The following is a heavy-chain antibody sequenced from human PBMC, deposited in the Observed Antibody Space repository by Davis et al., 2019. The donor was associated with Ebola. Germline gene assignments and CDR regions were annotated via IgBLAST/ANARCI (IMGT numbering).Heavy chain of an antibody. D-gene: IGHD4-17*01. V-gene: IGHV1-3*01. Sequence: ASVKVSCKASGYTFTSYAMHWVRQATVQRLEWMGWINAGNGNTKYSQKFQGRVTITRDTSASTAYMELSSLRSEDTAVYYCASDYGDYGEGHFDYWGQGTLVTVSS. CDR2: INAGNGNT. CDR3: ASDYGDYGEGHFDY. CDR1: GYTFTSYA. J-gene: IGHJ4*02.